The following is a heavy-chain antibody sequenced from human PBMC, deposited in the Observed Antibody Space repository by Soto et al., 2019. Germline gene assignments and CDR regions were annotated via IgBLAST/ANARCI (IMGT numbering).Heavy chain of an antibody. Sequence: SVKVSCKASGGTFSSYAISWVRQAPGQGLEWMGGIIPIFGTANYAQKFQGRVTITADESTSTAYMELSSLRSEDTAVYYCAREPIVVVVAATRRYYFDYWGQGTLVTVSS. CDR2: IIPIFGTA. CDR1: GGTFSSYA. J-gene: IGHJ4*02. D-gene: IGHD2-15*01. CDR3: AREPIVVVVAATRRYYFDY. V-gene: IGHV1-69*13.